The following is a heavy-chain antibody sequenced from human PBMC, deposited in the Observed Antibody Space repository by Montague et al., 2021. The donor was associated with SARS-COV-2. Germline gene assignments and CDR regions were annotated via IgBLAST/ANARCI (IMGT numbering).Heavy chain of an antibody. CDR3: ARQSGRLWGIAVAGAFDY. Sequence: SETLSLTCTVSGGSISSYYWSWIRQPPGKGLEWIGYIYYSGSTNYNPSLKSRVTISVDTSKNQFSLKLSSVTAADTAVYYCARQSGRLWGIAVAGAFDYWGQGILVTVSS. CDR1: GGSISSYY. V-gene: IGHV4-59*08. D-gene: IGHD6-19*01. CDR2: IYYSGST. J-gene: IGHJ4*02.